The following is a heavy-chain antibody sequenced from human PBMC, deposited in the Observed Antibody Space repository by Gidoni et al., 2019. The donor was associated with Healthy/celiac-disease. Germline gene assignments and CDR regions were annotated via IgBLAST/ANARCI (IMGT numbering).Heavy chain of an antibody. CDR3: ARVGQLVLIDY. CDR2: IYYSGST. J-gene: IGHJ4*02. Sequence: QVQLQESGPGLVKPSETLSLTCTVSGGSISSYYWSWIRQPPGKGLEWIGYIYYSGSTNYNPSLKSRVTISVDTSKNQFSLKLSSVTAADTAVYYCARVGQLVLIDYWGQGTLVTVSS. D-gene: IGHD6-13*01. V-gene: IGHV4-59*01. CDR1: GGSISSYY.